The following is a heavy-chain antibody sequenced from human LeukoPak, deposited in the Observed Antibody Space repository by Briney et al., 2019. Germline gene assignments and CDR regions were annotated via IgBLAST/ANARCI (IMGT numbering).Heavy chain of an antibody. CDR2: ISAYNGNT. CDR1: GYTFTSYG. CDR3: ARDRQWLVDFRFDP. Sequence: GASVKVSCKASGYTFTSYGISWVRQAPGQGLEWMGWISAYNGNTNYAQKLQGRVTMTTDTSTSTAYMELRSLGSDDTAVYYCARDRQWLVDFRFDPWGQGTLVTVSS. D-gene: IGHD6-19*01. V-gene: IGHV1-18*01. J-gene: IGHJ5*02.